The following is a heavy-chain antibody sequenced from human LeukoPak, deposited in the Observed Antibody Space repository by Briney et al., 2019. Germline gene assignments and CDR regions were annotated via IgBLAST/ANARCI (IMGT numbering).Heavy chain of an antibody. CDR2: ITGGGGST. CDR3: AKDRAVAGFFDY. Sequence: PGGSLRLSCAASGFTFSSYAMSWVRQAPGKGLEWVSAITGGGGSTYYADSVKGRFTISRDSSKNTLYLQMNSLRAEDTAVYYCAKDRAVAGFFDYWGQGTLVTVSS. D-gene: IGHD6-19*01. CDR1: GFTFSSYA. V-gene: IGHV3-23*01. J-gene: IGHJ4*02.